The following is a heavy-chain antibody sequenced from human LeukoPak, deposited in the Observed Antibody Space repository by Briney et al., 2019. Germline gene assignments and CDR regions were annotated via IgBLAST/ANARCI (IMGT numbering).Heavy chain of an antibody. D-gene: IGHD3-10*01. Sequence: SVKVSCKASGGTFSSYAISWVRQAPGQGLEWMGRIIPIFGTANYAKKFQGRVTITTDESTSTAYMELSSLRSEDTAVYYCARAEITMVRGVIIGLIDIWGQGTMVTVSS. CDR3: ARAEITMVRGVIIGLIDI. CDR2: IIPIFGTA. CDR1: GGTFSSYA. J-gene: IGHJ3*02. V-gene: IGHV1-69*05.